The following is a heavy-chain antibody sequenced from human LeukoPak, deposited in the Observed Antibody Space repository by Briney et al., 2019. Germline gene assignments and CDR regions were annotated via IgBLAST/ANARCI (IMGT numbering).Heavy chain of an antibody. CDR3: ARSVKGLIAAEFYYYYYGMDV. CDR1: GFSFTGVW. D-gene: IGHD6-13*01. V-gene: IGHV3-21*01. J-gene: IGHJ6*02. Sequence: KPGGSLRLSCVASGFSFTGVWMNWVRQAPGKGLEWVSSISSSSSYIYYADSVKGRFTISRDNAKNSLYLQMNSLRAEDTAVYYCARSVKGLIAAEFYYYYYGMDVWGQGTTVTVSS. CDR2: ISSSSSYI.